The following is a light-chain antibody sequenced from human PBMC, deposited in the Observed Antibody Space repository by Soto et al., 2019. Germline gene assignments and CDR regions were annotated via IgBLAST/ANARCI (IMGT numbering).Light chain of an antibody. CDR2: EVS. Sequence: SALTQPASVSGSPGQSITISCAGSIGDVGGYDYVSWYQQHPGKAPKLIIHEVSNRPPGVSNRFSGSKSGITASLTISGLQAEDEADYYCSSYTRSNTLEYVFGTGTKVTVL. CDR3: SSYTRSNTLEYV. J-gene: IGLJ1*01. V-gene: IGLV2-14*01. CDR1: IGDVGGYDY.